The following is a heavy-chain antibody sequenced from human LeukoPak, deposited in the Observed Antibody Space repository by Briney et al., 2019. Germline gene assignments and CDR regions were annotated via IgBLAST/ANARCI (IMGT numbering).Heavy chain of an antibody. CDR3: ASLPTSRELEYYYYYTDV. J-gene: IGHJ6*03. V-gene: IGHV3-7*01. CDR2: IKQDGSEK. Sequence: SWVRQAXGKGLEWVANIKQDGSEKYYVDSVKGRFTISRDNAKNSLYQQMNSLRAEDTAVYYCASLPTSRELEYYYYYTDVWGKGITVTVSS. D-gene: IGHD1-26*01.